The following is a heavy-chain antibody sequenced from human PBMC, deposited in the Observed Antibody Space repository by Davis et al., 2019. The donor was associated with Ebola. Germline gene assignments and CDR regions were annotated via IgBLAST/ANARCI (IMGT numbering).Heavy chain of an antibody. D-gene: IGHD7-27*01. CDR1: GFSVSDYE. CDR2: ISKRTSSSGTTI. CDR3: ARRWGSDY. V-gene: IGHV3-48*03. J-gene: IGHJ4*02. Sequence: GESLKISCAASGFSVSDYEMDWVRQASGKGLDWISYISKRTSSSGTTIYYADSVKGRFTVSRDNAKKSLYLQMNSLRAEDTAVYYCARRWGSDYWGQGTLVTVSS.